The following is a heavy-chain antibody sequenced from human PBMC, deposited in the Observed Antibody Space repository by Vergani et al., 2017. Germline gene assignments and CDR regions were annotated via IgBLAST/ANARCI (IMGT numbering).Heavy chain of an antibody. CDR1: GYTFTGSY. D-gene: IGHD5-18*01. J-gene: IGHJ4*02. V-gene: IGHV1-2*02. CDR2: INPNSGGT. CDR3: ARLLDLTAMVYYFDY. Sequence: QVQLVQSGAEVKKPGASVKVSCKASGYTFTGSYIHWVRQAPGQGLEWMGWINPNSGGTNYAQKFQGRVTMNRDTSINTAYMDLTRLSSDDTAVYYCARLLDLTAMVYYFDYWGQGTLVTVSS.